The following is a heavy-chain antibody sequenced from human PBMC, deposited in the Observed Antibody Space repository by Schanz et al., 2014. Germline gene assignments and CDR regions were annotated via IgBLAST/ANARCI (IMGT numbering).Heavy chain of an antibody. V-gene: IGHV3-33*06. J-gene: IGHJ4*02. D-gene: IGHD3-9*01. CDR1: GFTFSKYG. CDR3: AKHVRSLTGNDY. Sequence: QVQLVESGGGVVQPGRSLRLSCAASGFTFSKYGVHWVRQAPGKGLEWVAVMWNDGIKTHYADSGKGRFIISRDNSKNTLYLQVNSLRAEDTAVYYCAKHVRSLTGNDYWGQGTLVTVSS. CDR2: MWNDGIKT.